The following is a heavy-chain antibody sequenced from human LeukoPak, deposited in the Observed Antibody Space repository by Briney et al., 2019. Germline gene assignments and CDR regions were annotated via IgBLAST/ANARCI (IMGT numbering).Heavy chain of an antibody. Sequence: PSETLSLTCTVSGGSISSGGYYWSWIRQHPGKGLEWIGYIYYSGSTYYNPSLKSRVTISVDTSKNQFSLKLSSVTAADTAVYYCARGGGYCSSTSCYDFDYWGQGTLVTVSS. CDR1: GGSISSGGYY. J-gene: IGHJ4*02. CDR3: ARGGGYCSSTSCYDFDY. D-gene: IGHD2-2*01. CDR2: IYYSGST. V-gene: IGHV4-31*03.